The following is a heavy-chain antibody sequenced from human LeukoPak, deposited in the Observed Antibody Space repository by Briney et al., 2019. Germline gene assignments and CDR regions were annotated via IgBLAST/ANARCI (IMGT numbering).Heavy chain of an antibody. CDR1: GFTFSNCA. CDR2: ISGIGGST. J-gene: IGHJ4*02. D-gene: IGHD2-2*01. V-gene: IGHV3-23*01. CDR3: AKDRRYCSSTSCPYYFDY. Sequence: QPGGSFRLSCAASGFTFSNCAMSWARKAPGKGLEWVSAISGIGGSTYYADSVKGRFTISRGNYKNTLYLQMNSLRAEDTAVYYCAKDRRYCSSTSCPYYFDYWGQGTLVTVSS.